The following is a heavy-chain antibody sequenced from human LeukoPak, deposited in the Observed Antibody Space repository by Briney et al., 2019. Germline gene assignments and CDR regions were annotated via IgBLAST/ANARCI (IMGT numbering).Heavy chain of an antibody. CDR2: IYTSGST. D-gene: IGHD2-2*01. CDR3: ARVFNGIPGTGVGPAAPGKYYMDV. V-gene: IGHV4-4*07. Sequence: SETLSLTCTVSGGSISSYYWSWIRQPAGKGLEWIGRIYTSGSTNYNPSLKSRVTISVDKSKNQFSLKLSSVTAADTAVYYCARVFNGIPGTGVGPAAPGKYYMDVWGKGTTVTVSS. J-gene: IGHJ6*03. CDR1: GGSISSYY.